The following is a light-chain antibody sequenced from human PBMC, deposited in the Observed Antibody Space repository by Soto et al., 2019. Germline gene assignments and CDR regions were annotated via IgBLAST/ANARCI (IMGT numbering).Light chain of an antibody. V-gene: IGKV3-15*01. CDR3: QQYNNWPRT. J-gene: IGKJ1*01. CDR2: GAS. Sequence: EIVMTQSPATLSVSPGERATLSCRASPSVSSNLAWYQQKPGQAPRLLIYGASTRATGIPARCSGSGSGTEFTLNISSLQSEEFAVYYCQQYNNWPRTFGQGTKVEIK. CDR1: PSVSSN.